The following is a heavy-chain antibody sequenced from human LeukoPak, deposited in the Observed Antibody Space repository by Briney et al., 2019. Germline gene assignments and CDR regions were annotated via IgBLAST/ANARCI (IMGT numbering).Heavy chain of an antibody. J-gene: IGHJ4*02. V-gene: IGHV4-34*01. CDR1: GGSFSGYY. CDR3: ARGPSPYDFWSGYFNY. Sequence: PSETLSLTCAVYGGSFSGYYWSWIRQPPGKGLEWIGEINHSGSTNYNPSPKSRVTISVDTSKNQFSLKLSSVTAADTAVYYCARGPSPYDFWSGYFNYWGQGTLVTVSS. D-gene: IGHD3-3*01. CDR2: INHSGST.